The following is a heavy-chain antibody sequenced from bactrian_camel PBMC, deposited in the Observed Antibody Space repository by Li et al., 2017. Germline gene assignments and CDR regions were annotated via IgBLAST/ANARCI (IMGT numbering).Heavy chain of an antibody. V-gene: IGHV3S53*01. CDR3: AAELSCTFPPSRSQDDYDN. CDR1: GYKSYY. Sequence: VQLVESGGGSVQAGGSLKLSCVVSGYKSYYMAWFRQPPGNEREAVTAVDTDGDADYADSVKGRFTISKDNAKNTLYLEMNSLSPEDTAMYYCAAELSCTFPPSRSQDDYDNWGQGTQVTVSS. CDR2: VDTDGDA. J-gene: IGHJ4*01. D-gene: IGHD7*01.